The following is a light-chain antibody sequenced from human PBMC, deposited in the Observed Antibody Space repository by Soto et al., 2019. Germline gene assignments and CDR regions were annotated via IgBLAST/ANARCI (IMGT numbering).Light chain of an antibody. Sequence: EIVLTQSPGTLSLSPGERATLSCRASQSVSSSYLAWYQQKPGQAPRLLIYGASSRATGIPDRFSGSGSGTAFTLTISRLEPEEFAVYYCQQYDSSPLTFGGGTKVEIK. J-gene: IGKJ4*01. V-gene: IGKV3-20*01. CDR1: QSVSSSY. CDR2: GAS. CDR3: QQYDSSPLT.